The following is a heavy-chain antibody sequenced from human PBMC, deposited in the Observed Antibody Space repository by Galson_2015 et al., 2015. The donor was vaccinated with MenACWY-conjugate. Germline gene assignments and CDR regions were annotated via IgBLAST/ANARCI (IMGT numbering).Heavy chain of an antibody. CDR1: GDSVSRNSVA. CDR2: TYYRSKWYY. D-gene: IGHD3-3*01. J-gene: IGHJ4*02. Sequence: CAISGDSVSRNSVAWNWIRQSPSRGLEWLGRTYYRSKWYYDYAGSVKGRLTINPDTSKNQFSLQLSSVTPEDTAVYYCARSLYTYSWSHGSMGVWSDGFDFWGQGTLVTVSS. CDR3: ARSLYTYSWSHGSMGVWSDGFDF. V-gene: IGHV6-1*01.